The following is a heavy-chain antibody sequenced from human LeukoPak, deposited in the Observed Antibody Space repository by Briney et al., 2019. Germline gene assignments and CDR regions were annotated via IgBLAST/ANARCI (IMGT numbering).Heavy chain of an antibody. D-gene: IGHD2-2*01. V-gene: IGHV1-2*04. CDR1: GYTFTGYY. Sequence: ASVKVSCKASGYTFTGYYMHWVRQAPGQGLEWMGWINPNSGGTNYAQKFQGWVTMTRDTSISTAYMELSRLRSDDTAVYYCARDAYVVPAAIDYWGQGTLVTVSS. J-gene: IGHJ4*02. CDR3: ARDAYVVPAAIDY. CDR2: INPNSGGT.